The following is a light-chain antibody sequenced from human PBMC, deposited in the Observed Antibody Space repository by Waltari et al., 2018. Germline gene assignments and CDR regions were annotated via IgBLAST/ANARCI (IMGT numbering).Light chain of an antibody. V-gene: IGKV1-9*01. J-gene: IGKJ4*01. CDR2: AAS. CDR3: QQLNSYPALT. CDR1: QGISSY. Sequence: IQLTQSPSSLSASVGDSVTITCRASQGISSYLAWYQQKPGKAPKLLIYAASTLQSVVPSRFSGSGSGTDFTLTISSLQPEDFATYDCQQLNSYPALTFGGGTKVEIK.